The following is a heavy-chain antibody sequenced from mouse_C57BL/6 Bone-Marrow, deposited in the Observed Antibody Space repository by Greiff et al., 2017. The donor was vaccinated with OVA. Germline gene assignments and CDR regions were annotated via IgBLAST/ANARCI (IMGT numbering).Heavy chain of an antibody. CDR3: TRRIYYDYYAMDY. D-gene: IGHD2-1*01. J-gene: IGHJ4*01. CDR1: GFTFSSYA. Sequence: EVKVVESGEGLVKPGGSLKLSCAASGFTFSSYAMSWVRQTPEKRLEWVAYISSGGDYIYYADTVKGRFTISRDNARNTLDLQMSSLKSEDTAMYYCTRRIYYDYYAMDYWGQGTSVTVSS. V-gene: IGHV5-9-1*02. CDR2: ISSGGDYI.